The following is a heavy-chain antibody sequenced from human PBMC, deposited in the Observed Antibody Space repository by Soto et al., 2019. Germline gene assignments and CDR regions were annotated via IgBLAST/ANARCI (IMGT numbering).Heavy chain of an antibody. CDR3: ARRASR. D-gene: IGHD1-26*01. CDR1: GFTFSSSE. V-gene: IGHV3-48*03. Sequence: GGALRLSCAVSGFTFSSSEMYWVRQAPGKGLEWISYIHPSGQPIFYADSVKGRFTISRDNANNSVFLQMNSLRAEDTAVYYCARRASRWGQGTMVTVSS. CDR2: IHPSGQPI. J-gene: IGHJ3*01.